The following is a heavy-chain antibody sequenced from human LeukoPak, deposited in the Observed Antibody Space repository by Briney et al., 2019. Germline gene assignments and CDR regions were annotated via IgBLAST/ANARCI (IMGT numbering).Heavy chain of an antibody. D-gene: IGHD1-26*01. CDR2: IYYSGST. V-gene: IGHV4-39*01. CDR1: SGSISSSSYY. Sequence: SETLSLTCTVSSGSISSSSYYWGWIRQPPGKGLEWIGSIYYSGSTYCNPSLKSRVTISVDKSKNQFSLKLSSVTAADTAVYYCATRGVGADYAFDIWGQGTMVTVSS. CDR3: ATRGVGADYAFDI. J-gene: IGHJ3*02.